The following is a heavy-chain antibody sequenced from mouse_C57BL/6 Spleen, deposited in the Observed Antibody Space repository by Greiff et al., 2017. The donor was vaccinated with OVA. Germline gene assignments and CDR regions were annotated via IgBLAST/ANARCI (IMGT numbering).Heavy chain of an antibody. CDR3: ASGDSSGPRAY. CDR1: GYAFSSSW. CDR2: IYPGDGDT. D-gene: IGHD3-2*02. J-gene: IGHJ3*01. Sequence: QVQLQQSGPELVKPGASVKISCKASGYAFSSSWMNWVKQRPGKGLEWIGRIYPGDGDTNYNGKFKGKATLTADKSSSTAYMQLSSLTSEDSAVYFCASGDSSGPRAYWGQGTLVTVSA. V-gene: IGHV1-82*01.